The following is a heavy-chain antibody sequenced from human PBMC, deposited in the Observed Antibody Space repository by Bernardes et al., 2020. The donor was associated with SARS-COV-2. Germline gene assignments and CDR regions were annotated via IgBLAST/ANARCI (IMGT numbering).Heavy chain of an antibody. D-gene: IGHD3-22*01. CDR2: MNPNSGGT. J-gene: IGHJ4*02. CDR3: AKGRDSGYLVPFDY. CDR1: GYTFIGYY. V-gene: IGHV1-2*02. Sequence: ASVKVSCKASGYTFIGYYIHWVRQAPGLGLEWMGWMNPNSGGTNCAQKFHGRVTMTRDTSITTAYIALNSLMSDDTAVYYCAKGRDSGYLVPFDYWGQGTLVTVSS.